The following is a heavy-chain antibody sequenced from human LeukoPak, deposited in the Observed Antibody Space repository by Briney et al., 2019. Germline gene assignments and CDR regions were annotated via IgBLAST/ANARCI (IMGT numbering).Heavy chain of an antibody. V-gene: IGHV3-21*01. CDR2: ISSSSSYI. CDR1: GFTFSSYS. Sequence: GGSLRLSCAASGFTFSSYSMNWVRQAPGKGVEWVSSISSSSSYIYYADSVKGRFTISRDNAKNSLYLQMNSLRAEDTAVYYCAREIGGGLGPGYWGQGTLVTVSS. D-gene: IGHD2-15*01. J-gene: IGHJ4*02. CDR3: AREIGGGLGPGY.